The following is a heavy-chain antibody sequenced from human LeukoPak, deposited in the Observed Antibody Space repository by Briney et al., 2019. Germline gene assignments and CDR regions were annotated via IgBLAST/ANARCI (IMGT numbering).Heavy chain of an antibody. CDR3: AKDLVAITFYFDY. V-gene: IGHV3-30*02. CDR2: IRYDGSNK. CDR1: GFTFSNYG. D-gene: IGHD3-22*01. Sequence: GGSLRLSCAASGFTFSNYGMHWVRQAPGKGLEWVAFIRYDGSNKYYADSVKGRFTISRDNSKNTLYLQMNSLRGEDTAVYYCAKDLVAITFYFDYWGQGTLVTVSS. J-gene: IGHJ4*02.